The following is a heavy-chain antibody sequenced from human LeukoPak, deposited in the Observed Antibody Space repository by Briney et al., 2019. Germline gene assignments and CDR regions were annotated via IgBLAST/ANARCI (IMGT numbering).Heavy chain of an antibody. V-gene: IGHV3-11*05. D-gene: IGHD3-10*01. CDR3: AREVYYGSGSYYNDY. J-gene: IGHJ4*02. CDR1: GFTFSDYY. CDR2: ISSSSSYT. Sequence: PGGSLRLSCAASGFTFSDYYMSWIRQAPGKGLEWVSYISSSSSYTSYADSVKGRFTISRDNAKNSLYLQMNSLRAEDTAVYYCAREVYYGSGSYYNDYWGQGTLVTVSS.